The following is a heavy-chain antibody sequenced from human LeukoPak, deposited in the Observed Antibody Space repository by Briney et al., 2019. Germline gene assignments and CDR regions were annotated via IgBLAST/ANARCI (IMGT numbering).Heavy chain of an antibody. D-gene: IGHD3-10*01. V-gene: IGHV1-18*01. CDR3: ARDLPWYYYGSGEAYYFDY. CDR1: GYTFTSYG. J-gene: IGHJ4*02. CDR2: ISAYNGNT. Sequence: GASVKVSCKASGYTFTSYGISWVRQAPGQGLEWVGWISAYNGNTNYAQKLQGRVTMTTDTSTSTAYMELRSLRSDDTAVYYCARDLPWYYYGSGEAYYFDYWGQGTLVTVSS.